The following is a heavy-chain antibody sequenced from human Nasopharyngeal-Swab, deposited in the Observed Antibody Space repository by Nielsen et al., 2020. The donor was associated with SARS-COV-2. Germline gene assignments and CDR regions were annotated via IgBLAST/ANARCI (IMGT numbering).Heavy chain of an antibody. Sequence: GESLKISCAASGFTFSSYSMNWVRQAPGKGLEWVSSISSSSSYIYYADSVKGRFTISRDNAKNSLYLQMNSLRDEDTAVYYCARDRSLTMVRGVNFDYWGQGTLVTVSS. D-gene: IGHD3-10*01. J-gene: IGHJ4*02. CDR3: ARDRSLTMVRGVNFDY. CDR2: ISSSSSYI. V-gene: IGHV3-21*01. CDR1: GFTFSSYS.